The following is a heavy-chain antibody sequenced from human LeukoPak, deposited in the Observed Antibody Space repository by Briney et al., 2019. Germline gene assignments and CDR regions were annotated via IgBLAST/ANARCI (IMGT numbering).Heavy chain of an antibody. D-gene: IGHD3-3*01. J-gene: IGHJ4*02. CDR1: GYTFTSSG. CDR2: ISDYNGNT. Sequence: ASVKVSCKASGYTFTSSGISWVRQAPGQGLEWMGWISDYNGNTNYAQKLQGRVTMTTDTSTSTAYMKLRSLRSDDTAVYYCARGGPYDFWSGYTNFDYWGQGTLVTVSS. V-gene: IGHV1-18*01. CDR3: ARGGPYDFWSGYTNFDY.